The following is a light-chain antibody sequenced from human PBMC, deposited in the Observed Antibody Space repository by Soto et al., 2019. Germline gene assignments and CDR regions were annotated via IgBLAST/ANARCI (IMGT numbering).Light chain of an antibody. CDR1: QGISNW. Sequence: DIQMTQSPSTLSASVGDRVTITCRASQGISNWLAWYQQRPGKAPKLLIYDASNLESGVPSRFSGSGSGTEFTLTVSSLQPDVFATYYCQQYDTYPLPFGGGTKLDIK. J-gene: IGKJ4*01. CDR3: QQYDTYPLP. CDR2: DAS. V-gene: IGKV1-5*01.